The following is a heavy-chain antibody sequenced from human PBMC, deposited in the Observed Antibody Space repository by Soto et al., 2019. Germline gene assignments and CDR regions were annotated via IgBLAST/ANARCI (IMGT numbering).Heavy chain of an antibody. CDR2: IYHSGST. J-gene: IGHJ3*02. Sequence: PSETLSLTCAVSGGSISSSNCWRSVRQPPGKGLEWIGEIYHSGSTNYNPSLKNRATISVDTSKNQFSLKLSSVTAADSAVYYCARRYSSAFDIWGQGTMVNVSS. CDR1: GGSISSSNC. D-gene: IGHD6-13*01. CDR3: ARRYSSAFDI. V-gene: IGHV4-4*02.